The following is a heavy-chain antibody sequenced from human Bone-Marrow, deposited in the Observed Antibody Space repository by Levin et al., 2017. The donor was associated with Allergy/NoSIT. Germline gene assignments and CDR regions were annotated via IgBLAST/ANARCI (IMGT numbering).Heavy chain of an antibody. CDR2: IYPGDSYT. D-gene: IGHD5-24*01. CDR3: ARRRGRDGYRDAFDF. V-gene: IGHV5-51*01. J-gene: IGHJ3*01. Sequence: GGSLRLSCKASGYNLTNYWIGWVRQMPGKGLQWMGIIYPGDSYTRYSPSFQGQVTISVDTSNSTAYLQWSSLKAADSAMYYCARRRGRDGYRDAFDFWGQGTVVTVSS. CDR1: GYNLTNYW.